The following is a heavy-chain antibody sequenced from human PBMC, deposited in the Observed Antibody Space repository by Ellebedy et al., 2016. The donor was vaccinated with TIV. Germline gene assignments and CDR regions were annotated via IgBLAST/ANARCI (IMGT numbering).Heavy chain of an antibody. CDR3: ARVRPINLLYSSSSYWFGP. CDR1: GGSISSYY. CDR2: IYYSGST. J-gene: IGHJ5*02. V-gene: IGHV4-59*12. D-gene: IGHD6-6*01. Sequence: SETLSLXCTVSGGSISSYYWSWIRQPPGKGLEWIGYIYYSGSTNYNPSLKSRVTISVDTSKNQFSLKLSSVTAADTAVYYCARVRPINLLYSSSSYWFGPWGQGTLVTVSS.